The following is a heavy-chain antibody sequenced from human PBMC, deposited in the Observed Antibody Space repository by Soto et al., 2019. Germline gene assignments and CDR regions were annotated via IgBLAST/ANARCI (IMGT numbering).Heavy chain of an antibody. CDR3: ARHGGRFVDY. J-gene: IGHJ4*02. Sequence: QVQLQESGPGLVKPSETLSLTCAVSGGSVSSRNWWSWVRQPPGKGLEWIGQISQSGTANYNPSLKSRVTISVDKSKDQCSLILRSVTAADTAVYFCARHGGRFVDYWGQGILVTVPS. V-gene: IGHV4-4*02. CDR1: GGSVSSRNW. CDR2: ISQSGTA. D-gene: IGHD2-15*01.